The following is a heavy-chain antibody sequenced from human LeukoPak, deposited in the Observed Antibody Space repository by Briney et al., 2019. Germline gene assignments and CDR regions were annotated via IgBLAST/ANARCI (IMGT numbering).Heavy chain of an antibody. Sequence: PSETLSLTCTVSGVSMSSYFWSWIRQPPGKGLEWIGYIYYTGPTYYNTSLKSRVTISVNTSKNQFSLKLNSVTTADTAVYYCARGGDSSGYQGRFDPWGQGTLVTVSS. D-gene: IGHD3-22*01. CDR1: GVSMSSYF. CDR2: IYYTGPT. CDR3: ARGGDSSGYQGRFDP. J-gene: IGHJ5*02. V-gene: IGHV4-59*12.